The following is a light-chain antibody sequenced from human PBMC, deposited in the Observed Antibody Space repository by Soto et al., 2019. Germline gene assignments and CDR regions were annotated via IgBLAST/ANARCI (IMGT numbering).Light chain of an antibody. V-gene: IGKV3-20*01. CDR1: ESVSSNN. Sequence: VLTQSPGTLSLSPGERATLSCRASESVSSNNLVWFQQKPGQAPRLLIYGASRRATDIPDRFSASGSGTDFTLTISRLEPEDFAVYYCQHYGSALWTFGQGTKVEVK. CDR3: QHYGSALWT. J-gene: IGKJ1*01. CDR2: GAS.